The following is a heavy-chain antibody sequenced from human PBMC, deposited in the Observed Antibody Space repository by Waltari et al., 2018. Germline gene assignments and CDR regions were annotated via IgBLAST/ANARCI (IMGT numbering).Heavy chain of an antibody. V-gene: IGHV3-73*02. D-gene: IGHD3-3*01. Sequence: VQLVESGGGLVQPGGSLKLSRVVSGFPVTDYALPWVRLASGRGLEWVGRIRSRFNGHTTAYGASVEGRFTISRDEAKNTAFLQMSSLKTEDTAVYYCTRAYYDFWSGFYSEYWGQGTLVTVSS. J-gene: IGHJ4*02. CDR1: GFPVTDYA. CDR3: TRAYYDFWSGFYSEY. CDR2: IRSRFNGHTT.